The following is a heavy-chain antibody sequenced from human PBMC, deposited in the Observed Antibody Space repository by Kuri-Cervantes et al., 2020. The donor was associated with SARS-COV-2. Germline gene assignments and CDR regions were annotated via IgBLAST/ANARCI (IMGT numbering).Heavy chain of an antibody. CDR3: ARPLALYYDFWSGYPYDAFDI. Sequence: SETLSLTCTVSGGSISSSSYYWGWIRRPPGKGLEWIGSIYYSGSTYYNPSLKSRVTISVDTSKNQFSLKLSSVIAADTAVYYCARPLALYYDFWSGYPYDAFDIWGQGTMVTVSS. D-gene: IGHD3-3*01. CDR1: GGSISSSSYY. V-gene: IGHV4-39*01. J-gene: IGHJ3*02. CDR2: IYYSGST.